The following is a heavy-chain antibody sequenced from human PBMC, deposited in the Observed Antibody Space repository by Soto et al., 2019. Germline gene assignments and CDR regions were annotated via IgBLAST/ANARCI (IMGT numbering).Heavy chain of an antibody. CDR3: ARQLDYYYYAMDV. D-gene: IGHD1-1*01. J-gene: IGHJ6*02. Sequence: QLQLQESGPGLVKPSETLSLTCTVSGGSIRSSSYYWGWIRQPPGKGLEWIGNIYYSGSTYYNPSLKSRVTISVDTSKNQFSLKLTSVTAADTAVYYCARQLDYYYYAMDVWGQGTTVTVSS. CDR1: GGSIRSSSYY. V-gene: IGHV4-39*01. CDR2: IYYSGST.